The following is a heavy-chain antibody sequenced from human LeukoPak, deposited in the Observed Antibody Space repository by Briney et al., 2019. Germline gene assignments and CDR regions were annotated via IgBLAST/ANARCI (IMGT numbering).Heavy chain of an antibody. V-gene: IGHV3-72*01. Sequence: PGGSLRLSCAASGFTFTNHYMDWVRQAPGMGLEWIARTTNTPNAYTTAYAASVRGRFTVSRDDSKSLLHLQMSSLKTDDTAVYNCGRDTATAIDYWRRGTLVTVSS. CDR1: GFTFTNHY. CDR2: TTNTPNAYTT. J-gene: IGHJ4*02. CDR3: GRDTATAIDY. D-gene: IGHD5-18*01.